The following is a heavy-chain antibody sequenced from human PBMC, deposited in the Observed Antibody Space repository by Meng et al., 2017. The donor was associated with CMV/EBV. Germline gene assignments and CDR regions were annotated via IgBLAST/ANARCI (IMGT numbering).Heavy chain of an antibody. D-gene: IGHD4-11*01. CDR3: ARLTNYYYYGMDV. J-gene: IGHJ6*02. Sequence: ASSLVSCKASGYTITSYGISWVRQAPGQGLEWMGWISAYNGNTNYAQKLQGRVTMTTDTSTSTAYMELRSLRSDDTAVYYCARLTNYYYYGMDVWGQGTTVTVSS. CDR2: ISAYNGNT. V-gene: IGHV1-18*01. CDR1: GYTITSYG.